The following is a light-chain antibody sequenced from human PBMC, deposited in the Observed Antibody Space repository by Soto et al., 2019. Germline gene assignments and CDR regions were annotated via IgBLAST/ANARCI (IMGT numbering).Light chain of an antibody. CDR1: SSDVGGYNY. CDR2: DVS. J-gene: IGLJ2*01. V-gene: IGLV2-14*01. Sequence: QSALTQPASVSGSPGQSITISCTGTSSDVGGYNYVSWYQQHPGKAPKLMIYDVSTRPSGVSNRFSGSKSGNTASLTSSALQAEDEAYYYCSSYTRSSTLVFGGGTKLTVL. CDR3: SSYTRSSTLV.